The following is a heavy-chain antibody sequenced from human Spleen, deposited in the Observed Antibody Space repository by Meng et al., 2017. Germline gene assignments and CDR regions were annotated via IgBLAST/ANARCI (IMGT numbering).Heavy chain of an antibody. CDR1: GFTFSSYS. D-gene: IGHD2-15*01. J-gene: IGHJ6*02. CDR3: ARVSYCSGGSCYSGYYYYYYGMDV. V-gene: IGHV3-21*01. CDR2: ISSSSSYI. Sequence: GESLRLSCAASGFTFSSYSMNWVRQAPGKGLEWVSSISSSSSYIYYADSVKGRFTISRDNAKNSLYLQMNSLRAEDTAVYYCARVSYCSGGSCYSGYYYYYYGMDVWGQGTTVTVSS.